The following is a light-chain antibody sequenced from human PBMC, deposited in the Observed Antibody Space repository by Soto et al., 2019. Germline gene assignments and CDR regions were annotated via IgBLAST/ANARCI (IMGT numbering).Light chain of an antibody. CDR3: QQYKTYPPT. V-gene: IGKV1-5*01. J-gene: IGKJ1*01. Sequence: IQLNQSPASLSANVGDRVTITCRASQSISSWLAWYQQKPGKAPKLLIYDASSLESGVPSRFSGTGSATEFTLTIASLQSDDFATYYCQQYKTYPPTLGQGTKADI. CDR2: DAS. CDR1: QSISSW.